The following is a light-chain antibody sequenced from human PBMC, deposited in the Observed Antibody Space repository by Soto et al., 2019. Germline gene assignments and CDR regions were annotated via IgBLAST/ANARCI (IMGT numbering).Light chain of an antibody. CDR2: GAS. J-gene: IGKJ4*01. Sequence: DIVLTPSPGPLSLSPVDRATLSCRASQSFSGHLAWYQPKPGQAPRLLISGASTRATGIPARFSGSGSGTEFTLTISSLQSVDFSFYYCQQYQSLTFGGGTKGEIK. V-gene: IGKV3-15*01. CDR3: QQYQSLT. CDR1: QSFSGH.